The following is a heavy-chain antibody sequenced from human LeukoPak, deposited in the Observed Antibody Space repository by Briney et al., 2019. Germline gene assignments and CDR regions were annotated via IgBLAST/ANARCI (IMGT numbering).Heavy chain of an antibody. V-gene: IGHV3-43D*03. CDR2: ISWDGDST. J-gene: IGHJ6*03. CDR3: AREKMDIVATIRRSSDFNYYYYMDV. Sequence: PGGSLRLSCAASGFTFDDYAMHWVRQAPGKGLECVSLISWDGDSTYYSDSVKGRFTISRDNAKNSLYLQMNSLRAEDTAVYYCAREKMDIVATIRRSSDFNYYYYMDVWGKGTTVTVSS. CDR1: GFTFDDYA. D-gene: IGHD5-12*01.